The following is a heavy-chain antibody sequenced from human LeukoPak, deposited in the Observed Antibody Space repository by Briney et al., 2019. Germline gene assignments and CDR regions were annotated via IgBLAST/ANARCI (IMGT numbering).Heavy chain of an antibody. Sequence: PSETLSLTCAVYGGSFSGYYWSWIRQPPGKGLEWIGEINHSGSTNYNPSLKSRVTISVDTSKNQFSLKLSSVTAADTAVYYCARRENGGGVVVVAATEYYFDYWGQGTLVTVSS. D-gene: IGHD2-15*01. CDR1: GGSFSGYY. CDR2: INHSGST. J-gene: IGHJ4*02. V-gene: IGHV4-34*01. CDR3: ARRENGGGVVVVAATEYYFDY.